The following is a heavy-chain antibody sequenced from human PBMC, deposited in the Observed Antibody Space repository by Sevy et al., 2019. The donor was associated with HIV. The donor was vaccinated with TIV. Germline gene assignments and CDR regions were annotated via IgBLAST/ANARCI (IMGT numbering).Heavy chain of an antibody. Sequence: SVKVSCKASGGTFSSYAISWVRQAPGQGLEWMGRIIPIFGTANYAQKFQGRVTITADESTSTAYMELSSLRSEGTAVYYCVSIANGGKRSYYYYMDVWGKGTTVTVSS. CDR3: VSIANGGKRSYYYYMDV. CDR2: IIPIFGTA. CDR1: GGTFSSYA. D-gene: IGHD2-15*01. V-gene: IGHV1-69*13. J-gene: IGHJ6*03.